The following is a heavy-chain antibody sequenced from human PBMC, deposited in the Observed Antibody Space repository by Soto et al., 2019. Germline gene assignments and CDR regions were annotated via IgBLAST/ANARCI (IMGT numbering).Heavy chain of an antibody. CDR3: VKDYQDDRLTGYRPFDY. Sequence: EVQVLEFGGGLVQPGGSLRLSCAASGFIFRNYAMHWVRQAPGKGLEWVSCISGSGGATHHADSVEGRFTISRDNSKNTLYLQMNSLRAEDTGKYYCVKDYQDDRLTGYRPFDYWGQGTLVIVPS. V-gene: IGHV3-23*01. CDR2: ISGSGGAT. D-gene: IGHD3-9*01. CDR1: GFIFRNYA. J-gene: IGHJ4*02.